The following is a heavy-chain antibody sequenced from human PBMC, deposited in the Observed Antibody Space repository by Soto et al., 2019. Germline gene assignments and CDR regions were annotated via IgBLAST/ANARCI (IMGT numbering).Heavy chain of an antibody. CDR3: ARGRRYYDSSGYYYINWFDP. D-gene: IGHD3-22*01. CDR2: INHSGST. V-gene: IGHV4-34*01. J-gene: IGHJ5*02. CDR1: GESFSGYC. Sequence: PSETLSLTCAVYGESFSGYCWSWIRQPPGKGLEWIGEINHSGSTNYNPSLKSRVTISVDTSKNQFSLKLSSVTAADTAVYYCARGRRYYDSSGYYYINWFDPWGQGTLVTVSS.